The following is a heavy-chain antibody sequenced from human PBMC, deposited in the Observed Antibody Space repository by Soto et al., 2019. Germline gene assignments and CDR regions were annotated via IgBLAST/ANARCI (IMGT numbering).Heavy chain of an antibody. J-gene: IGHJ4*02. CDR1: GYTFTTYG. CDR3: ARETGGYSPDY. V-gene: IGHV1-18*01. Sequence: QVQLVQSGAEVKKPGASVKVSCKASGYTFTTYGITWVRQAPGQGLEWMGWINAYNGNTDYAQKFQDRVTMTTDTSTSTAYMELRSLRSDDTAVYYCARETGGYSPDYWGQGTLVTVSS. D-gene: IGHD2-8*02. CDR2: INAYNGNT.